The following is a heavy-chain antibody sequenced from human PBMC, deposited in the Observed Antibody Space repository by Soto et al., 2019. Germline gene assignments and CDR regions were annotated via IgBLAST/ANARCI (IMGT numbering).Heavy chain of an antibody. CDR2: ISWNGGSK. Sequence: EVQLVESGGGLVQPGRSLRLSCAASGFSFDDYAMHWVRQTPGKGLEWVSRISWNGGSKDYADSVKGRFTISRDNAKNSLYLQMNSLRSADTALYYCAKQLESGYYGLDIWGQGTMVTVSS. CDR1: GFSFDDYA. V-gene: IGHV3-9*01. J-gene: IGHJ3*02. D-gene: IGHD3-10*01. CDR3: AKQLESGYYGLDI.